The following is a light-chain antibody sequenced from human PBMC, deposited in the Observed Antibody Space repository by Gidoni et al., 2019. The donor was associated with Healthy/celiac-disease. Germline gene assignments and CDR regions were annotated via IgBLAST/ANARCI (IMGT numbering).Light chain of an antibody. CDR2: GNS. Sequence: QCVLTQPPSVSEAPGQRVTISCPGSSSNIGAGYDVHWYQQLPGTAPKLLIYGNSNRPSGVPDRFSGSKSGTSASLAITGLQAEDEADYYCQSYDSSLSGSRVFGGGTKLTVL. V-gene: IGLV1-40*01. CDR3: QSYDSSLSGSRV. J-gene: IGLJ3*02. CDR1: SSNIGAGYD.